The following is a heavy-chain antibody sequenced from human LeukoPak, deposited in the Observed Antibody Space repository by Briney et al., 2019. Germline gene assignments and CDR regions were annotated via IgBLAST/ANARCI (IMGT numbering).Heavy chain of an antibody. CDR2: IIPIFGTA. J-gene: IGHJ3*02. V-gene: IGHV1-69*06. D-gene: IGHD1-26*01. CDR3: ARAGTGRGDAFDI. Sequence: SVKVSCKASGGTFSSYAISWVRQAPGQGLEWMGGIIPIFGTANYAQKFQGRVTITADKSTSTAYMELSSLRSEDTAVYYCARAGTGRGDAFDIWGQGTMVTVSS. CDR1: GGTFSSYA.